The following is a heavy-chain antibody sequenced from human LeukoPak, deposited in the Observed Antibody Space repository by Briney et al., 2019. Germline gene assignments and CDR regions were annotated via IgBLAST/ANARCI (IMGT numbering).Heavy chain of an antibody. V-gene: IGHV3-48*04. CDR2: ISSSSSTI. CDR1: GFTFSSYS. CDR3: ARDQQLVRWYFDY. J-gene: IGHJ4*02. Sequence: GGSLRLSCAASGFTFSSYSMNWVRQAPGKGLEWVSYISSSSSTIYCADSVKGRFTISRDNAKNSLYLQMNSLRAEDTAVYYCARDQQLVRWYFDYWGQGTLVTVSS. D-gene: IGHD6-13*01.